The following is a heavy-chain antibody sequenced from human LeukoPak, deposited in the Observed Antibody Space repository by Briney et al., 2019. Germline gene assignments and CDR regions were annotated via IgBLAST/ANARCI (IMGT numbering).Heavy chain of an antibody. CDR3: ARSGYSSSWYYY. CDR2: IYYSGST. D-gene: IGHD6-13*01. V-gene: IGHV4-30-4*08. Sequence: PSETLSLTCTVSGVSISSGDYYWSWIRQPPGKGLEWIGYIYYSGSTYYNPSLKSRVTISVDTSKNQFSLKLSSVTAADTAVYYCARSGYSSSWYYYWGQGTLVTVSS. J-gene: IGHJ4*02. CDR1: GVSISSGDYY.